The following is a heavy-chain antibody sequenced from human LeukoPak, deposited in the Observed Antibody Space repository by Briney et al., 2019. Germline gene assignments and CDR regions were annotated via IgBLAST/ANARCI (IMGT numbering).Heavy chain of an antibody. J-gene: IGHJ4*02. V-gene: IGHV3-23*01. Sequence: PGGSLRLSCAASGFTFSSYAMGWVRQAPGKGLEWVSAISGSGDTYYADSVKGRFTISRDNSKNTLYLQMNSLRAEDTAVYYCAKDRYYYGSGSYNYFDYWGQGTLVTVSS. CDR3: AKDRYYYGSGSYNYFDY. CDR2: ISGSGDT. D-gene: IGHD3-10*01. CDR1: GFTFSSYA.